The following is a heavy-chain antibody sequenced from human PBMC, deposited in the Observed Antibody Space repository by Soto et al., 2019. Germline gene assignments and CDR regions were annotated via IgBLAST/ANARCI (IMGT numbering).Heavy chain of an antibody. V-gene: IGHV4-4*07. CDR3: VRDGTKRLRVWFDP. J-gene: IGHJ5*02. Sequence: HVQLQESGPGLVKPSETLSLTCTVSGASISGFYWSWIRKSAGKGLEWIGRIYATGTTDYHPSLKSRVMRSVDASKKQFSLQLRSVTAAETAVYYCVRDGTKRLRVWFDPWGPGISVTVSS. CDR2: IYATGTT. CDR1: GASISGFY. D-gene: IGHD1-1*01.